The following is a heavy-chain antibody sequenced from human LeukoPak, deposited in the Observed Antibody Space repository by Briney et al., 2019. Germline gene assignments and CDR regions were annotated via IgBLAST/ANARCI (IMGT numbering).Heavy chain of an antibody. V-gene: IGHV1-2*02. CDR1: GYTFTGYY. J-gene: IGHJ5*02. D-gene: IGHD1-14*01. CDR2: IDPTSGGT. Sequence: ASVKVSCKASGYTFTGYYMHWVRQAPGQGVGWWRWIDPTSGGTNYAQKCQGKVTMTRDTSISTDYMELSRLRSDDTAVYYCARDAPRREGNWFDPWGQGTLVTVSS. CDR3: ARDAPRREGNWFDP.